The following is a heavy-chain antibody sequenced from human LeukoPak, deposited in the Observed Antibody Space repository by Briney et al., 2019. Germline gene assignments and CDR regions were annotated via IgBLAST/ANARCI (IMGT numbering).Heavy chain of an antibody. CDR2: IYYSGST. J-gene: IGHJ4*02. D-gene: IGHD6-13*01. Sequence: SQTLSLTCTVSGGSISSSSYYWGWIRQPPGKGLEWIGSIYYSGSTYYNPSLKSRVTISVDTSKNQFSLKLSSVTAADTAVYYCASPTIAAAGTQVDYWGQGTLVTASS. V-gene: IGHV4-39*01. CDR1: GGSISSSSYY. CDR3: ASPTIAAAGTQVDY.